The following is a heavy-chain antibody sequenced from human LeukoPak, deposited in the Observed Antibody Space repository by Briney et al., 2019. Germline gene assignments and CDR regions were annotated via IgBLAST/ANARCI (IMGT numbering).Heavy chain of an antibody. J-gene: IGHJ6*03. Sequence: PSETLSLTCTVSGGSISSYYWSWIRQPPGKGLEWIGDIYYSGSTNYNPSLKSRVTISVDTSKNQFSLKLSSVTAADTAVYYCARNDYYYMDVWGKGTTVTVSS. CDR2: IYYSGST. V-gene: IGHV4-59*01. CDR1: GGSISSYY. CDR3: ARNDYYYMDV.